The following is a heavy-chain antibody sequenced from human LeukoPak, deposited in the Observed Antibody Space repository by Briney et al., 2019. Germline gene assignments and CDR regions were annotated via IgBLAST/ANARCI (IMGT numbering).Heavy chain of an antibody. V-gene: IGHV3-30*04. J-gene: IGHJ4*02. CDR3: ARVGDYYDSSGYYDPFDY. CDR2: ISYDGSNK. CDR1: GFTFSSYA. Sequence: GGSLRLSCAASGFTFSSYAMHWVRQAPGKGLEWVAVISYDGSNKYYADSVKGRFTISRDNSKNTLYLQMNSLRAEDTAVYYCARVGDYYDSSGYYDPFDYWGQGTLVTVSS. D-gene: IGHD3-22*01.